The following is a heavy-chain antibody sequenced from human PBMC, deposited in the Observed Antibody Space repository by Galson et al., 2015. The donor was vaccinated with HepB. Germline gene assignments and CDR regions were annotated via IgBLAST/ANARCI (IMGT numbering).Heavy chain of an antibody. Sequence: SLRLSCAASGFTFSSYGMHWVRQAPGKGLEWVAVIWYDGSNKYYADSVKGRFTISRDNSKNTLYLQMNSLRAEDTAVYYCARDRRWLQLNLDYYYGMDVWGQGTAVTVSS. CDR3: ARDRRWLQLNLDYYYGMDV. CDR2: IWYDGSNK. J-gene: IGHJ6*02. V-gene: IGHV3-33*01. D-gene: IGHD5-24*01. CDR1: GFTFSSYG.